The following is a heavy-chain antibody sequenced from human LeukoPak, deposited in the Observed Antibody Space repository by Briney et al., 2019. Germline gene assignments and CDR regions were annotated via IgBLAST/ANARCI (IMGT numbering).Heavy chain of an antibody. CDR1: GYTFTSYG. CDR2: ISAYNGNT. V-gene: IGHV1-18*01. Sequence: ASVKVSCKASGYTFTSYGISWVRQAPGQGLGWMGWISAYNGNTNYAQKLQGRVTMTTDTSTSTAYMELRSLRSDDTAVYYGARVEGSSSWYRAVDYYYYMDVWGKGTTVTISS. D-gene: IGHD6-13*01. J-gene: IGHJ6*03. CDR3: ARVEGSSSWYRAVDYYYYMDV.